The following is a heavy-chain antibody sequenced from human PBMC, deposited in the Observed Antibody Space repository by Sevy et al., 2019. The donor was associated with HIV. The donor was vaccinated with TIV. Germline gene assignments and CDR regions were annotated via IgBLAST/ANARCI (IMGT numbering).Heavy chain of an antibody. CDR3: AILGVDCVSTNCYGMRSLSFDF. J-gene: IGHJ4*02. CDR1: GFIFSSFA. CDR2: ISYDGSSK. Sequence: GGSLRLSCAASGFIFSSFAMHWVRQAPGKGLEWVAVISYDGSSKYYPDSVKGRFTISRDNAKNTLYLQMNRLRPEDTAVYFCAILGVDCVSTNCYGMRSLSFDFWGQRTLVTVSS. V-gene: IGHV3-30-3*01. D-gene: IGHD2-2*01.